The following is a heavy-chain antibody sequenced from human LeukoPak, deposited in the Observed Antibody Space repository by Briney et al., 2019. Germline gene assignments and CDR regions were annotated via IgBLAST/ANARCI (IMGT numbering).Heavy chain of an antibody. CDR1: GFTFSSYS. CDR3: ASLPHDSSGYYFTEYFQH. Sequence: GGSLRLSCAASGFTFSSYSMNWVRQAPGKGLEWVSAISGSGGSTYYADSVKGRFTISRDNSKNTLYLQMNSLRAEDTAVYYCASLPHDSSGYYFTEYFQHWGQGTLVTVSS. CDR2: ISGSGGST. J-gene: IGHJ1*01. V-gene: IGHV3-23*01. D-gene: IGHD3-22*01.